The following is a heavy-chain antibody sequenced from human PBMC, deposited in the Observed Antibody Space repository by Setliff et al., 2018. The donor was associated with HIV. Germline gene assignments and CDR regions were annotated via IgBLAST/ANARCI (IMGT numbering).Heavy chain of an antibody. CDR1: GGSIRSYY. CDR3: ARGIAVAGPYFDY. CDR2: IYYSGSS. D-gene: IGHD6-19*01. V-gene: IGHV4-59*01. Sequence: PSETLSLTCTVSGGSIRSYYWSWIRQPPGKGLEWIGYIYYSGSSKNTPSLKSRVTISVDTPKNEFSLKLSSMTAADTAVYYCARGIAVAGPYFDYWGQGTLVTVSS. J-gene: IGHJ4*02.